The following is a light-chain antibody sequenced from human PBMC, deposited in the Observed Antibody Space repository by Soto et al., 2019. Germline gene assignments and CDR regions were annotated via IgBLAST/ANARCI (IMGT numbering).Light chain of an antibody. CDR3: QSYDSSNYV. Sequence: NFMLTQPHSVSESPGKTVTISCTRSSGSIASNYVQWYQQRPGSAPTTVIYEDNQRPSGVPDRFSGSIDSSSNSASLTISGLKTEDEADYYCQSYDSSNYVFGTGTKLTLL. V-gene: IGLV6-57*04. J-gene: IGLJ1*01. CDR1: SGSIASNY. CDR2: EDN.